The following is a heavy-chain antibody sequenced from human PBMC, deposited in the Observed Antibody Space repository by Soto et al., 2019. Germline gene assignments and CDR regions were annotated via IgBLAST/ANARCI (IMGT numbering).Heavy chain of an antibody. V-gene: IGHV4-39*01. CDR1: SGSISVTNVF. Sequence: SETLSLTCTASSGSISVTNVFWVWVRQPPGKGLEWIGNIDYSGTAYFSPSLATRVTFHVDTSKNQFSLTLYSVTAADTAVYYCARIKGRHLDYWGQGILVTVSS. CDR3: ARIKGRHLDY. CDR2: IDYSGTA. J-gene: IGHJ4*02.